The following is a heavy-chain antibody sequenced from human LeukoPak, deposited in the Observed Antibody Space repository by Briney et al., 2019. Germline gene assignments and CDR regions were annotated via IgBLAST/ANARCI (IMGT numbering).Heavy chain of an antibody. J-gene: IGHJ4*02. V-gene: IGHV3-74*01. CDR1: GFTFTTYW. CDR2: INSDGSIT. CDR3: ATPLDYFDGSGYHQGGD. Sequence: SGGSLRLSCAASGFTFTTYWMHWVRQAPGKGLVWVSHINSDGSITSYADSVKGRFTISRDNAKNTLYLQMNSLRAEDTAVYYCATPLDYFDGSGYHQGGDWGQGTLVTVSS. D-gene: IGHD3-22*01.